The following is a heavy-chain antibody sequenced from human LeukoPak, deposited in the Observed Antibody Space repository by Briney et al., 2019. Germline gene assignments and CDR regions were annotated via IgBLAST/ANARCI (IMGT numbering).Heavy chain of an antibody. CDR1: GGTFSSYA. CDR3: ARGGYSGYDPNYFNY. D-gene: IGHD5-12*01. Sequence: SVKVSCKASGGTFSSYAISWVRQAPGQGLEWMGGIIPIFGTANYAQKFQGRVTITADESTSTAYMELSSLRSEDTAVYYCARGGYSGYDPNYFNYWGQGTLVTVSS. CDR2: IIPIFGTA. J-gene: IGHJ4*02. V-gene: IGHV1-69*13.